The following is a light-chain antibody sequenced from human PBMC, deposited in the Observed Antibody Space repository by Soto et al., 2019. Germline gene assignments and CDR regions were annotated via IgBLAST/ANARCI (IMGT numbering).Light chain of an antibody. J-gene: IGLJ2*01. V-gene: IGLV1-40*01. CDR3: QSYDTSLSAPVI. CDR2: GNN. Sequence: QSVLTQPPSVSGAPGQRVTISCTGTSSNIGAGYDVHWYQQVPGAAPKLLIYGNNNRPSGVPDRISGSKSGTSASLAITGLQAEHEADYYCQSYDTSLSAPVIFGGGTKLTVL. CDR1: SSNIGAGYD.